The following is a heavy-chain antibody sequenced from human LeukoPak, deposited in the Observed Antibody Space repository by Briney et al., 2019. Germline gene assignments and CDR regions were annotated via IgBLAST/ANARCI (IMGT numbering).Heavy chain of an antibody. D-gene: IGHD3-22*01. V-gene: IGHV1-69*04. CDR3: ARDSNAEYYYDSSDY. CDR1: GGTFSRYA. J-gene: IGHJ4*02. CDR2: IIPILGIA. Sequence: AASVKVSCKASGGTFSRYAFSWVRQAPGQGLEWMGRIIPILGIADYAQKLQGRVTITADESTSTAYMEVSSLRSEDTAVYYCARDSNAEYYYDSSDYWGQGTLVTVSS.